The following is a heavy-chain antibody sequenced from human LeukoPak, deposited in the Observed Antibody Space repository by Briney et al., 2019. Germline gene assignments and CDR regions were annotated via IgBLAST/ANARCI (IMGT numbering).Heavy chain of an antibody. CDR2: IKQDGIET. D-gene: IGHD6-13*01. V-gene: IGHV3-7*01. CDR1: GFNSGNYW. CDR3: ARFIASPGPDAFDI. J-gene: IGHJ3*02. Sequence: PGGSLRLSCAASGFNSGNYWMSWVRQAPGQRLEWLANIKQDGIETYYLDSVKGRFTISRDSARNSVYLQMNSLRADETAVYFCARFIASPGPDAFDIWGQGPLVTVSS.